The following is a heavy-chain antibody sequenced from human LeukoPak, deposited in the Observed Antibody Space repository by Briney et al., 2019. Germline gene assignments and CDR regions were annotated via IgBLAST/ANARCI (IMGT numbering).Heavy chain of an antibody. CDR2: IYPGDSDT. V-gene: IGHV5-51*01. CDR1: GYSFTTYW. D-gene: IGHD3-3*01. J-gene: IGHJ3*02. Sequence: GESLKISCKGSGYSFTTYWIGWVRPTPGKGLEWMGIIYPGDSDTRYSPSFQGQVTISADKSISTAYLQWSSLKASDTAMYYCASELEHAFDIWGQGTMVTVSS. CDR3: ASELEHAFDI.